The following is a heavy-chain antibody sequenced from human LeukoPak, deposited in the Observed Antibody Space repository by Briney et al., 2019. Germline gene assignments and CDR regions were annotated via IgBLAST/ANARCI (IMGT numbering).Heavy chain of an antibody. CDR1: GFTFSSYW. CDR2: INSDGSST. D-gene: IGHD3-22*01. J-gene: IGHJ3*02. CDR3: ARVYYDSSGLDAFDI. V-gene: IGHV3-74*01. Sequence: PGGSLRLSCAVSGFTFSSYWMHWVRQAPGKGLVWVSRINSDGSSTSYADSVKGRFTISRDNAKNTLYLQMNSLRAEDTAVYYCARVYYDSSGLDAFDIWGQGTMVTVSS.